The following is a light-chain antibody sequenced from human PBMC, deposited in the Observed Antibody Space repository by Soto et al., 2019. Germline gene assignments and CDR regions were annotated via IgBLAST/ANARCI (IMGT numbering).Light chain of an antibody. CDR1: SSNIGSTT. CDR3: AAWDDRLNGVV. V-gene: IGLV1-44*01. J-gene: IGLJ3*02. Sequence: QSVLTQPPSASGTPGQRVTIACSGSSSNIGSTTVKWYQQLPGTAPKLLIYNNNQRPSGVPDRFSGSKSGTSASLAISGLQSEDEADSSCAAWDDRLNGVVFGGGTKLTVL. CDR2: NNN.